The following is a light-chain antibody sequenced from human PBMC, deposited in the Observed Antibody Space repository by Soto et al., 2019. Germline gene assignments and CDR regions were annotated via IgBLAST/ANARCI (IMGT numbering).Light chain of an antibody. CDR3: QHSHSTPRIT. V-gene: IGKV1-39*01. CDR2: AAS. J-gene: IGKJ5*01. Sequence: DIQMTQSPSSRSAVVGDRVTITCRTSQSIRSYLNWYQQKSGKAPKLLISAASNLQSGVPYRFSGSGSGTDFTLTISSLQPEDVATYYCQHSHSTPRITFGQGTRLEIK. CDR1: QSIRSY.